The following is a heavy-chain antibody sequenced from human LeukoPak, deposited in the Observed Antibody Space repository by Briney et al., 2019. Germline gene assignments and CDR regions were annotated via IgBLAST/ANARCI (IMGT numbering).Heavy chain of an antibody. Sequence: SETLSLTCTVSNGSIRSSSYYWGWIRQTPGKGLEWIGNIFYSGKAFYRPSLKSRAIISVETSKNQISLELTSVTAADTAVYFCPRVVYHYGYGAYNWSGPWGQGTQVTVSS. D-gene: IGHD5-12*01. CDR2: IFYSGKA. V-gene: IGHV4-39*01. J-gene: IGHJ5*02. CDR1: NGSIRSSSYY. CDR3: PRVVYHYGYGAYNWSGP.